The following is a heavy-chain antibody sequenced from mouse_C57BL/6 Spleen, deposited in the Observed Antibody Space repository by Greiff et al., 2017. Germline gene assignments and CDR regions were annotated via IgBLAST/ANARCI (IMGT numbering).Heavy chain of an antibody. D-gene: IGHD2-5*01. Sequence: VQLQQSGPELVKPGASVKLSCKASGYTFTSYDINWVKQRPGQGLEWIGWIYPRDGSTKYNEKFKGKATLTGDTSSSTAYMELHSLTSEDSAVYFCAGRRAYYSNDLDYWGQGTTLTVSS. CDR1: GYTFTSYD. CDR3: AGRRAYYSNDLDY. J-gene: IGHJ2*01. CDR2: IYPRDGST. V-gene: IGHV1-85*01.